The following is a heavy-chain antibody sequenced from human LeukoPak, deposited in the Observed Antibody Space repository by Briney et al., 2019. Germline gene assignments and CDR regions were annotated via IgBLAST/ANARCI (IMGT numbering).Heavy chain of an antibody. CDR3: AKEPTSSGWFDP. D-gene: IGHD3-10*01. CDR2: MNPNSGNT. CDR1: GYTFTSYD. J-gene: IGHJ5*02. Sequence: ASVKVSCKASGYTFTSYDINWVRQATGQGLEWMGWMNPNSGNTGYAQKFQGRVTMTRNTSISTAYMELSSLRAEDTAVYSCAKEPTSSGWFDPWGQGTLVTVSS. V-gene: IGHV1-8*01.